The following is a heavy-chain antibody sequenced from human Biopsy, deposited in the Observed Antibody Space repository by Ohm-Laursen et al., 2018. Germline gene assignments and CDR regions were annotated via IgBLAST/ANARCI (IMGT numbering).Heavy chain of an antibody. V-gene: IGHV4-59*04. D-gene: IGHD5-12*01. J-gene: IGHJ6*02. Sequence: TLSLTCTVSGGSISSDYWSWIRQPPGKGLEWLGNIYYDGITYYNPSLKSRVAMSVDTSKNQFFLRMTSVTAADTAVYYCARVAGGYAYYYGMGVWGQGTTVIVSS. CDR3: ARVAGGYAYYYGMGV. CDR2: IYYDGIT. CDR1: GGSISSDY.